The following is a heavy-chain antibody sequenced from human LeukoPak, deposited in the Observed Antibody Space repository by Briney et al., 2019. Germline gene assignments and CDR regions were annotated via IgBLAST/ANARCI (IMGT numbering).Heavy chain of an antibody. V-gene: IGHV4-59*08. D-gene: IGHD2-2*01. J-gene: IGHJ5*02. Sequence: SETLSLTCTVSDGSINNYYWTWIRQPPGKGLEWIGCIHYSGSTNYNPSLKSRVTISVDTSKNQFSLKLSSVTAADTAVYYCARQRGYCSSTSCYENWFDPWGQGTLVTVSS. CDR1: DGSINNYY. CDR3: ARQRGYCSSTSCYENWFDP. CDR2: IHYSGST.